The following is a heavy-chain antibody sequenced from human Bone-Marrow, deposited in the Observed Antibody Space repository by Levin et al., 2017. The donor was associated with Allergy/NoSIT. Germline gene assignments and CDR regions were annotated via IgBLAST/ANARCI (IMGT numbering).Heavy chain of an antibody. D-gene: IGHD5-24*01. CDR3: VKTMEVATSFGSFDM. CDR1: GFTFSDYA. J-gene: IGHJ3*02. CDR2: ISYHGSDK. V-gene: IGHV3-30-3*01. Sequence: PGGSLRLSCVVSGFTFSDYAMHWVRQAPGKGLEWVAVISYHGSDKIYAGSVQGRFSISRDNSKNTLYLQMNSLRPEDAAMYFCVKTMEVATSFGSFDMWGQGTMVTVSS.